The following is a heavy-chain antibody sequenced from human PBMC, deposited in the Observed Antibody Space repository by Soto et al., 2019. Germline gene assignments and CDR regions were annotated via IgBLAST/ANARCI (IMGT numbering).Heavy chain of an antibody. CDR3: ARAGGRGLVY. Sequence: QVQLVQSGAEVKKPGASVKGSCKASGYTFTGYYRHWVRQAPGQGLEWMGWINPNIGGTNYAQKFQGRVTMTRDPSISTAYMELSRLRSDDTAVYYCARAGGRGLVYWGKGTLVTVSS. D-gene: IGHD2-15*01. V-gene: IGHV1-2*02. CDR1: GYTFTGYY. J-gene: IGHJ4*02. CDR2: INPNIGGT.